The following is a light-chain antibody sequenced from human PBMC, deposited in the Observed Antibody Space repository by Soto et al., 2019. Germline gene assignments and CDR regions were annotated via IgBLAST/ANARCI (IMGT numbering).Light chain of an antibody. CDR2: DAS. V-gene: IGKV3-15*01. Sequence: EIVMTQSPDTLSVSPGETETLSCRSSQSVNSNLAWYQQKPGQAPRLLISDASTRAAGLPARFSGSGSGTEFTLTISSLQSEDFAVYFCQQSNNWPKTFGQGTKV. CDR1: QSVNSN. J-gene: IGKJ1*01. CDR3: QQSNNWPKT.